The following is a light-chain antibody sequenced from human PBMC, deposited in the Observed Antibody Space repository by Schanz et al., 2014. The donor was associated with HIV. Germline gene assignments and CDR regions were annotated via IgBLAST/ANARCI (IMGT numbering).Light chain of an antibody. CDR1: QRLSSSY. CDR2: ATS. CDR3: QQYGSSPPT. J-gene: IGKJ1*01. V-gene: IGKV3-20*01. Sequence: EIVLTQSPGSLSLSPGGRATLSCGASQRLSSSYLAWYQQKRDQPPRLVIYATSTRAAGIPDRFSGTGSGTDFTLTISSLEPEDFAVYHCQQYGSSPPTFGQGTKVEIK.